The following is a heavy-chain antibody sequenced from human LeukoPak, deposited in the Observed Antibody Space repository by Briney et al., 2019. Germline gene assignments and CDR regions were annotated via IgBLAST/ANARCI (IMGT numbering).Heavy chain of an antibody. D-gene: IGHD3-3*01. CDR2: IIPIFGTA. J-gene: IGHJ3*02. Sequence: SVKVSCKASGYTFTSYGISWVRQAPGQGLEWMGGIIPIFGTANYAQKFQGRVTITADESTSTAYMELSSLRSEDTALYYCAKDVGGSHAFDIWGQGTMVTVSS. CDR3: AKDVGGSHAFDI. V-gene: IGHV1-69*13. CDR1: GYTFTSYG.